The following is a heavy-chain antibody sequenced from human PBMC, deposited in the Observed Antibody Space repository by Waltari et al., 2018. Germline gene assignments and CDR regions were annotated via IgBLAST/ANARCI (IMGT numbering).Heavy chain of an antibody. CDR3: AREGEDYEAMKLENYYYGMDV. J-gene: IGHJ6*02. Sequence: QVQLQESGPGLVKPSQTLSLTCTVSGGSISSGGYYWSWIRQHPGKGLEWIGYIYHSGSTYYNPSLKSRVTISVDRSKNQFSLKLSSVTAADTAVYYCAREGEDYEAMKLENYYYGMDVWGQGTTVTVSS. CDR1: GGSISSGGYY. CDR2: IYHSGST. D-gene: IGHD1-1*01. V-gene: IGHV4-31*03.